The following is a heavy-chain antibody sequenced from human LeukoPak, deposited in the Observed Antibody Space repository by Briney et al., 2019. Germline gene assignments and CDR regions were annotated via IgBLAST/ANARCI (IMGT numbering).Heavy chain of an antibody. CDR3: ARRRSSSFDY. J-gene: IGHJ4*02. V-gene: IGHV4-31*03. D-gene: IGHD3-10*01. Sequence: SQTLSLTCTVSGGSISSGGYYWSWIRQHPGKGLEWIGYIYYSGSTYYNPSLKSRVTISVDTSKNQFSLKLSSVTAADTAVYYCARRRSSSFDYWGQGTLVTVSS. CDR2: IYYSGST. CDR1: GGSISSGGYY.